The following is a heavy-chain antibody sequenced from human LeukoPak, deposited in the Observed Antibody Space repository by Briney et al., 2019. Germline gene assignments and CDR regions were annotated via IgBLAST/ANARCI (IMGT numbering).Heavy chain of an antibody. D-gene: IGHD2-21*02. CDR3: AKLVVVVTASYYFDY. Sequence: PGGSLRLSCAASGFTFSSYAMSWVRQAPGKGLEWVSAISGSGGSTYYADSVKGRFTISRDNSKNTLYLQMNSLRAEDTAVYYCAKLVVVVTASYYFDYWGQGTLVTVSS. CDR2: ISGSGGST. CDR1: GFTFSSYA. V-gene: IGHV3-23*01. J-gene: IGHJ4*02.